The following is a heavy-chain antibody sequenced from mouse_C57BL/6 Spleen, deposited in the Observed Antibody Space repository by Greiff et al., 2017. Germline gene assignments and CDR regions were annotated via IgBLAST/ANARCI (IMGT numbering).Heavy chain of an antibody. CDR3: ARGYYGSSWYFDV. Sequence: EVQLQQSGPELVKPGASVKMSCKASGYTFTDYNMHWVKQSHGKSLEWIGYINPNNGGTSYNQKFKGKATLTVNKSSSTAYMELRSLASEDSAVYYCARGYYGSSWYFDVWGTGTTVTVSS. J-gene: IGHJ1*03. CDR1: GYTFTDYN. V-gene: IGHV1-22*01. D-gene: IGHD1-1*01. CDR2: INPNNGGT.